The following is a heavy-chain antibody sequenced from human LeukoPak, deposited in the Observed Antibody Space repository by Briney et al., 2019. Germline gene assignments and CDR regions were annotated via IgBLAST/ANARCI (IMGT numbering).Heavy chain of an antibody. CDR2: ISSSSSYI. Sequence: GGSLRLSCAASGFTFSSYSMNWVRQAPGKGLEWVSSISSSSSYIYYADSVKGRFTISRDNAKNSLYLQMNSLRAEDTAVYYCARDSGYVPITPDYWGQGTLVTVSS. D-gene: IGHD5-12*01. V-gene: IGHV3-21*01. CDR3: ARDSGYVPITPDY. J-gene: IGHJ4*02. CDR1: GFTFSSYS.